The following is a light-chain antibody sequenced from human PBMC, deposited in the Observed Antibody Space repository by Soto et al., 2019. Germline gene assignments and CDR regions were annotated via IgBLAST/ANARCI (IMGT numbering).Light chain of an antibody. J-gene: IGLJ2*01. CDR1: SSDVGGYNY. Sequence: QSALTQPASVSGSPGQSITISCTGTSSDVGGYNYVSWYQQHPGKAPKLMIYDVSNRPSGVSNRFSGSKSANTASLTISGLQAEDEADYYCSSFTSSSTSQFGGGIKLTVL. CDR2: DVS. V-gene: IGLV2-14*01. CDR3: SSFTSSSTSQ.